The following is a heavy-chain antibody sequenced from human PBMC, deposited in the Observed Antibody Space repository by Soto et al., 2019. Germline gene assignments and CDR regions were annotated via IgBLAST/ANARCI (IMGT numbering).Heavy chain of an antibody. Sequence: SETLSLTCTVSGVSISSYYWSWIRQPPGKGLEWIGYIYYSGSTNYNPSLKSRVTISVXXXXXXFXLXLXXXTAAETAVYYCVRLRGVTGTTDWFDPWGQGTLVT. J-gene: IGHJ5*02. CDR1: GVSISSYY. CDR3: VRLRGVTGTTDWFDP. V-gene: IGHV4-59*01. CDR2: IYYSGST. D-gene: IGHD1-7*01.